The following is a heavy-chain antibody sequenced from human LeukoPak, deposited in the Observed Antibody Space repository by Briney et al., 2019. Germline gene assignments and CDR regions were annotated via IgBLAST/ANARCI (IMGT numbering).Heavy chain of an antibody. CDR3: AREVGCSSTSCDDY. D-gene: IGHD2-2*01. CDR2: INPNSGGT. Sequence: ASVKVSCKASGYTFTSYGISWVRQAPGQGLEWMGWINPNSGGTNYAQKFQGRVTMTRDTSISTAYMELSRLRSDDTAVYYCAREVGCSSTSCDDYWGQGTLVTVSS. CDR1: GYTFTSYG. V-gene: IGHV1-2*02. J-gene: IGHJ4*02.